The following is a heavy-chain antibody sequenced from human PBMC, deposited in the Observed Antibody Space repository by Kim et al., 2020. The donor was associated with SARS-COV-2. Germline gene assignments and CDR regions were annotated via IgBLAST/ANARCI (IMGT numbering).Heavy chain of an antibody. CDR3: ARGGSREVTDIYYGSGSPGNWFDP. J-gene: IGHJ5*02. CDR2: INPSGGST. V-gene: IGHV1-46*01. D-gene: IGHD3-10*01. CDR1: GYTFTSYY. Sequence: ASVKVSCKASGYTFTSYYMHWVRQAPGQGLEWMGIINPSGGSTSYAQKFQGRVTMTRDTSTSTVYMELSSLRSEDTAVYYCARGGSREVTDIYYGSGSPGNWFDPWGQGTLVTVSS.